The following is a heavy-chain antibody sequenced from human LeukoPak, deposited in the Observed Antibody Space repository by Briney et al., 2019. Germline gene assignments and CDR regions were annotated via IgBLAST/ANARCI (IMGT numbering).Heavy chain of an antibody. CDR3: ARDDCGGDCYPNGAYGMDV. CDR2: ISAYNGNT. V-gene: IGHV1-18*01. CDR1: GYTFTSYG. D-gene: IGHD2-21*02. J-gene: IGHJ6*02. Sequence: GSEKVSCKASGYTFTSYGISWVRQAPGQGLEWMGWISAYNGNTNYAQKLQGRVTMTTDTSTSTAYMELRSLRSDDTAVYYCARDDCGGDCYPNGAYGMDVWGQGTTVTVSS.